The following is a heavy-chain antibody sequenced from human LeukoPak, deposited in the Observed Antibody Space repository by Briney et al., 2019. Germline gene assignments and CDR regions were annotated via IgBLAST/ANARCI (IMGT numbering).Heavy chain of an antibody. CDR3: ARKAMVRGVWWAFDI. D-gene: IGHD3-10*01. Sequence: SETLSLTCTVSGGSISSYYWSWIRQPPGKGLEWIGYIYYSGSTNYNPSLKSRVTISVDTSKNQFSLKLSSVAAADTAVYYCARKAMVRGVWWAFDIWGQGTMVTVSS. V-gene: IGHV4-59*01. J-gene: IGHJ3*02. CDR1: GGSISSYY. CDR2: IYYSGST.